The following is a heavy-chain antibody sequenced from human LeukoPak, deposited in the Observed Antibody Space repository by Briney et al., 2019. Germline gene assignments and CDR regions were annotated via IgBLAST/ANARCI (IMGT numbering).Heavy chain of an antibody. Sequence: GGSLRLSCAASGFTFSSYAMSWVRRAPGKGLVWVSRIKTDGSSTTYADSVKGRFTVSRDNAKNTLYLQMNSLRAEDTAVYFCAREFRKSPTGGWGLGTLVTVSS. J-gene: IGHJ4*02. CDR2: IKTDGSST. CDR3: AREFRKSPTGG. CDR1: GFTFSSYA. V-gene: IGHV3-74*03. D-gene: IGHD1-14*01.